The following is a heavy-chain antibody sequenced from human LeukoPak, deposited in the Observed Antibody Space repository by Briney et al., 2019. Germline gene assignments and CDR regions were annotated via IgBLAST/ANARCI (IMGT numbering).Heavy chain of an antibody. Sequence: SETLSLTCTVSVGAISSYYWSWVRQTPGKRLEWVLYIYTSGSTNYNPSLERRVTISVETSRNQFSLKLRSVTAADTAVYYCARHGGYASAPKFWGQGTLVTVSS. V-gene: IGHV4-4*09. CDR3: ARHGGYASAPKF. J-gene: IGHJ4*02. CDR2: IYTSGST. CDR1: VGAISSYY. D-gene: IGHD6-25*01.